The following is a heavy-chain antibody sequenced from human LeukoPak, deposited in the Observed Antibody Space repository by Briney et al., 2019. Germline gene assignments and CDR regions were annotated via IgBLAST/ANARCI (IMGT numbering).Heavy chain of an antibody. V-gene: IGHV3-66*04. D-gene: IGHD1/OR15-1a*01. CDR3: ATQGPKPNNRFDP. CDR1: GFTFSNIG. Sequence: GGSLRLSCAASGFTFSNIGMSWVRQAPGKGLEWVAVLYSDGKTYYGDSVKGRFTISRDNSKNTLDLQMNSLRAEDTAVYYCATQGPKPNNRFDPWGQGTLVTVSS. CDR2: LYSDGKT. J-gene: IGHJ5*02.